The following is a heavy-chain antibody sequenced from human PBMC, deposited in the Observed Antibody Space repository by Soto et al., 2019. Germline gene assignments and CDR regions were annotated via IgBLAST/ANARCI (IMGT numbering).Heavy chain of an antibody. V-gene: IGHV3-30*03. CDR1: GFTFSSYG. J-gene: IGHJ6*03. CDR2: ISYDGSNK. Sequence: QVQLVESGGGVGQPGRSLTLSCAASGFTFSSYGIHWVRQAPGKGLEWVAVISYDGSNKYYAVSVKGRFTISRDSSGNTLSLQMSSLRAEGTAVYCCSTRSWDQYCSSSGCAVFYYMDVWGKGTTVTVSS. CDR3: STRSWDQYCSSSGCAVFYYMDV. D-gene: IGHD2-2*01.